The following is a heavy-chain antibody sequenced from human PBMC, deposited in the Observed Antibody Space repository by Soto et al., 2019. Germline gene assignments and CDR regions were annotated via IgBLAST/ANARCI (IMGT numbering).Heavy chain of an antibody. J-gene: IGHJ4*02. D-gene: IGHD1-1*01. CDR2: ISAHNGNT. V-gene: IGHV1-18*01. CDR3: ARGRYGDY. Sequence: QVHLVQFGAEVKKPGASVKFSCKGSGYAFTTYGIPWVRQAPGQGLEWMGWISAHNGNTNYAHKLQGRVTVTRDTSTSTAYMELRSLRSDDTAVYYCARGRYGDYWGQGALVTVSS. CDR1: GYAFTTYG.